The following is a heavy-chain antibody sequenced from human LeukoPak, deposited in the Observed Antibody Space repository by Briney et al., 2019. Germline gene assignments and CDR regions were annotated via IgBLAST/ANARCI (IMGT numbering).Heavy chain of an antibody. V-gene: IGHV4-38-2*02. CDR1: GYSISSGYY. CDR2: IYHSGST. CDR3: ARIAWNDAFDI. J-gene: IGHJ3*02. D-gene: IGHD1-1*01. Sequence: PPETLSLTCTVSGYSISSGYYWGWIRQPPGKGLEWIGSIYHSGSTYYNPSLKSRVTISVDTSKNQFSLKLSSVTAADTAVYYCARIAWNDAFDIWGQGIMVTVSS.